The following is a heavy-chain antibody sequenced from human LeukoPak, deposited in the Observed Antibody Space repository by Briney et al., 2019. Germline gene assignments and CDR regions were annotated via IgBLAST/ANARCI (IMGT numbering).Heavy chain of an antibody. Sequence: ASVKVSCKASGYTFTSYGISWVRQAPGQGLEWMGWISAYNGNTNYAQKLQGRVTITTDTSTSTAYMELRSLRSDDTAVYYCARDYCSSTSCYRKGQSNWFDPWGQGTLVTVSS. D-gene: IGHD2-2*01. V-gene: IGHV1-18*01. CDR1: GYTFTSYG. J-gene: IGHJ5*02. CDR3: ARDYCSSTSCYRKGQSNWFDP. CDR2: ISAYNGNT.